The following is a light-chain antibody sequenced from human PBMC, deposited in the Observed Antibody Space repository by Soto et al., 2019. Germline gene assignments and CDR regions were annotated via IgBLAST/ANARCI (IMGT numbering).Light chain of an antibody. CDR3: ISYTSSDTYV. Sequence: QSVLTQPASVSGSPGQSITISCTGTSTDVGGYNYVSWYQQHPGKAPKLMIYDVTSRPSGVSNRFSGSKSGNTASLIISGLQAEDEADYYCISYTSSDTYVFGAGTKV. V-gene: IGLV2-14*01. CDR2: DVT. J-gene: IGLJ1*01. CDR1: STDVGGYNY.